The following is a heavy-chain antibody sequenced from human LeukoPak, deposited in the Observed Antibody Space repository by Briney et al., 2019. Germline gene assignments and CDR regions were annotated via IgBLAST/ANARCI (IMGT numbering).Heavy chain of an antibody. CDR2: INAGNGNT. J-gene: IGHJ5*02. CDR1: GYTFTSYA. CDR3: ARKSNSGWGNWFDP. V-gene: IGHV1-3*01. Sequence: ASVKVSCKASGYTFTSYAMHWVRQAPGQRLEWMGWINAGNGNTKYSQKFQGRVTITRDTSASTAYMELSSLRSEDTAVYYCARKSNSGWGNWFDPWGQGTLVTVSS. D-gene: IGHD6-19*01.